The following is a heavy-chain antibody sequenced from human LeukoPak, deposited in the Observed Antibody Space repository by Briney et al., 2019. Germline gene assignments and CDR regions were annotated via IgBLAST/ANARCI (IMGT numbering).Heavy chain of an antibody. Sequence: GGSLRLSCAASGFTFSSYGMHWVRQAPGKGLEWVAFIRYDGSNKCYADSVKGRFTISRDNSKNTLYLQMNSLRAEDTAVYYCANGDDYGGNWVYWGQGTLVTVSS. CDR1: GFTFSSYG. V-gene: IGHV3-30*02. D-gene: IGHD4-23*01. J-gene: IGHJ4*02. CDR3: ANGDDYGGNWVY. CDR2: IRYDGSNK.